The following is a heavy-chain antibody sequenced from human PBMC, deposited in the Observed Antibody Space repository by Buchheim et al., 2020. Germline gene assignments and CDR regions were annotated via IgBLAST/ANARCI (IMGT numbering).Heavy chain of an antibody. Sequence: QVQLVQSGAEVKKPGASVKVSCKASGYTFTSYYMHWVRQAPGQGLEWMGIINPSGGSTSYAQKFQGRVTMTRDTSTSTVYMELSSLRSEDTAVYYCARVRSGYCSSTSCYGVFYYGMDVWGQGTT. CDR1: GYTFTSYY. J-gene: IGHJ6*02. D-gene: IGHD2-2*01. CDR3: ARVRSGYCSSTSCYGVFYYGMDV. V-gene: IGHV1-46*03. CDR2: INPSGGST.